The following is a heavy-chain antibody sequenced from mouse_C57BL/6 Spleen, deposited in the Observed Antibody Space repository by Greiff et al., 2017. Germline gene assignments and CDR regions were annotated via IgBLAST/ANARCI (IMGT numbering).Heavy chain of an antibody. D-gene: IGHD1-1*01. J-gene: IGHJ2*01. CDR3: ARDYYGSSYDY. Sequence: QVQLQQPGAELVKPGASVKMSCKASGYTFTSYWITWAKQRPGQGLEWIGDIYPGSGSTNYNEKFKSKATLTVDTSSSTAYMQLSSLTSEDSAVYYCARDYYGSSYDYWGQGTTLTVSS. CDR2: IYPGSGST. V-gene: IGHV1-55*01. CDR1: GYTFTSYW.